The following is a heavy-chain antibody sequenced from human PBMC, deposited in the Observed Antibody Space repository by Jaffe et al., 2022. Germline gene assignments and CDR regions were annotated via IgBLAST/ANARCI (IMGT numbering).Heavy chain of an antibody. D-gene: IGHD3-10*01. J-gene: IGHJ6*03. CDR3: AKGGRRRNMVQGTNRYYYYMDV. CDR2: ISGSGGST. Sequence: EVQLLESGGGLVQPGGSLRLSCAASGFTFSSYAMSWVRQAPGKGLEWVSAISGSGGSTYYADSVKGRFTISRDNSKNTLYLQMNSLRAEDTAVYYCAKGGRRRNMVQGTNRYYYYMDVWGKGTTVTVSS. V-gene: IGHV3-23*01. CDR1: GFTFSSYA.